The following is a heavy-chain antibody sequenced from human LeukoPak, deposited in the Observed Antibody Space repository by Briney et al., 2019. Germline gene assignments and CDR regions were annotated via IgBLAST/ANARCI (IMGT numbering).Heavy chain of an antibody. D-gene: IGHD4-17*01. CDR1: GYTFTSHG. V-gene: IGHV1-18*01. Sequence: GASVKVSCKASGYTFTSHGISWVRQAPGQGLEWMGWISAYNGNTNYAQKLQGRVTMTTDTSTSTAYMELRSLRSDDTAVYYCARDSATVTTLKSYYYYYGMDVWGQGTTVTVSS. J-gene: IGHJ6*02. CDR3: ARDSATVTTLKSYYYYYGMDV. CDR2: ISAYNGNT.